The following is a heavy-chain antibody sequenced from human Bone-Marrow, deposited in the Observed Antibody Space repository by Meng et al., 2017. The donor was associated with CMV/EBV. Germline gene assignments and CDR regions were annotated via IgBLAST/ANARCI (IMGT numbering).Heavy chain of an antibody. CDR3: ARDSLGYYGSGSYGTFDL. CDR2: IYSGGST. D-gene: IGHD3-10*01. V-gene: IGHV3-66*01. CDR1: FTVSSNY. Sequence: FTVSSNYMSWVRQAPGKGLEWVSVIYSGGSTCYADSVKGRFTISRDNAKNSLYLQMNSLRAEDTAVYYCARDSLGYYGSGSYGTFDLWGRGTLVTVSS. J-gene: IGHJ2*01.